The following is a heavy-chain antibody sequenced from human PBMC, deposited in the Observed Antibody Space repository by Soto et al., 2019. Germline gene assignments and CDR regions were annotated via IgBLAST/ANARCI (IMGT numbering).Heavy chain of an antibody. CDR3: ARTQYSSSWYYFDY. J-gene: IGHJ4*02. Sequence: PSETLSLTCTVSGGSISSYYWSWIRQPPGKGLEWIGYVYYSGSTNYNPSLKSRVTISVDTSKSQFSLKLSSVTAADTAVYYCARTQYSSSWYYFDYWGQGTLVTVS. V-gene: IGHV4-59*08. CDR1: GGSISSYY. D-gene: IGHD6-13*01. CDR2: VYYSGST.